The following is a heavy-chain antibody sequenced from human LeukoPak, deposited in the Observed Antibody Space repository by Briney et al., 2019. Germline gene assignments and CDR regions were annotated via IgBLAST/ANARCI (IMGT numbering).Heavy chain of an antibody. CDR3: AREYGGYNSELDY. CDR2: ISSSSSYI. V-gene: IGHV3-21*01. J-gene: IGHJ4*02. D-gene: IGHD4-17*01. CDR1: GFTFSSYS. Sequence: PGGSLRLSCAASGFTFSSYSMNWVRQAPGKGLEWVSSISSSSSYIYYADSVKGRFTISRDNAKNSLYLQMNSLRAEDTAVYYCAREYGGYNSELDYWGQGTLVTVSS.